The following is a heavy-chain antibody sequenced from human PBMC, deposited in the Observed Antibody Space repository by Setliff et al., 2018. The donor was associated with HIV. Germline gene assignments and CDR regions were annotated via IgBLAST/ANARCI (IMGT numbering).Heavy chain of an antibody. CDR2: ISGYNGKT. D-gene: IGHD2-15*01. CDR3: AKDGISGGAYPPYYFDY. J-gene: IGHJ4*01. Sequence: ASVKVSCKASGYSFNTYGISWVRQAPGQGLEWMGWISGYNGKTLYAKKFQGRVTMTTDTSTTTAYMDLSSLRVEDTAVYYCAKDGISGGAYPPYYFDYWGHGTLVTVSS. CDR1: GYSFNTYG. V-gene: IGHV1-18*01.